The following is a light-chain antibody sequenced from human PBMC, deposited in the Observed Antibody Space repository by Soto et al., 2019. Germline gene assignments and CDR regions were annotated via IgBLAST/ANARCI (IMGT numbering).Light chain of an antibody. CDR2: DGS. CDR1: QSISGR. V-gene: IGKV1-5*01. Sequence: DIQMTQSPSTLSASVGDRVTITCRASQSISGRLAWYQQKPGKAPKFLIYDGSSLESGVPSRFSGSGSGTEFSITISSLQPDDSATYYCQQYSSYNTFGQGTKLEIK. CDR3: QQYSSYNT. J-gene: IGKJ2*01.